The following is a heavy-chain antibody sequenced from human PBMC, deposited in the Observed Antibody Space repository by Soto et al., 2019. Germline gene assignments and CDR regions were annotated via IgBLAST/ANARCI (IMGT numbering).Heavy chain of an antibody. V-gene: IGHV4-59*01. CDR3: ARDTEQLTGEMGFEY. D-gene: IGHD6-13*01. CDR1: GGSISSYY. Sequence: SETLSLTCTVSGGSISSYYWIWIRQPPGKGLEWIGYIYYSGSTNYNPSLKSRVTISVDTSKNQFSLKLSSVTAADTAVYYCARDTEQLTGEMGFEYWGQGTLVTVSS. CDR2: IYYSGST. J-gene: IGHJ4*02.